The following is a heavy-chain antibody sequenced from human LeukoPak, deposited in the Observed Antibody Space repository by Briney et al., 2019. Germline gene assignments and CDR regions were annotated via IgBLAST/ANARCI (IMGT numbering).Heavy chain of an antibody. V-gene: IGHV4-59*01. CDR3: ASLQWFGQLLYWFDP. Sequence: PSETLSLTCSVSGASISSFYWSWIRQPPGKGLEWIGYVYYSGSTDYNPSLKNRLALSVDTSKNQFSLKLSSVTAADTAVYYCASLQWFGQLLYWFDPWGQGTLVTVSS. CDR1: GASISSFY. J-gene: IGHJ5*02. CDR2: VYYSGST. D-gene: IGHD3-10*01.